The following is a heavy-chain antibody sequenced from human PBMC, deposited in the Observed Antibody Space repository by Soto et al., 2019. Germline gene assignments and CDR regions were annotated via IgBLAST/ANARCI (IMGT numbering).Heavy chain of an antibody. CDR2: ISSSSSYI. V-gene: IGHV3-21*01. CDR3: ARVSVLGYCSSTSCPHDY. Sequence: GGSLRLSCAASGFTFSSYSMNWVRQAPGKGLEWVSSISSSSSYIYYADSVKGRFTISRDNAKNSLYLQMNSLRAEDTAVYYCARVSVLGYCSSTSCPHDYWGQGTLVTVSS. J-gene: IGHJ4*02. CDR1: GFTFSSYS. D-gene: IGHD2-2*01.